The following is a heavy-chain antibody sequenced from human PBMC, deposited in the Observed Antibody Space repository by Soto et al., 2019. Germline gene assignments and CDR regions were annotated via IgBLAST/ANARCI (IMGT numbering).Heavy chain of an antibody. Sequence: EVQLVQSGAALRKPGESLKISCKGSGYSFSTHWLAWVRQMPGKGLEYMGSIYPGDSDARYSPSFQGPVTLSADNSISTAYLQWTSLKASDTAIYFCARPRVSTPRLVDPFAILGQASMVTASS. CDR2: IYPGDSDA. V-gene: IGHV5-51*01. CDR3: ARPRVSTPRLVDPFAI. CDR1: GYSFSTHW. D-gene: IGHD5-12*01. J-gene: IGHJ3*02.